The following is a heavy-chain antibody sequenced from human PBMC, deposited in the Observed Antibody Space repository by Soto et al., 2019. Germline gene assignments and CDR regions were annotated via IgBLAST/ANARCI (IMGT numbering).Heavy chain of an antibody. CDR1: GGSISSYY. CDR2: IYYSGST. Sequence: SETLSLTCTVSGGSISSYYWSWIRQPPGKGLEWIGYIYYSGSTNYNPSLKSRVTISVDTSKNQFSPKLSSVTAADTAVYYCARERYSGYDSWGQGTLVTVSS. V-gene: IGHV4-59*01. J-gene: IGHJ4*02. D-gene: IGHD5-12*01. CDR3: ARERYSGYDS.